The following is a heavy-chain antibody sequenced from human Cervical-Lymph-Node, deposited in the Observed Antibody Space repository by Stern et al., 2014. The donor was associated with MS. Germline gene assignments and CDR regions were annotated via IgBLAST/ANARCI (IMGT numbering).Heavy chain of an antibody. D-gene: IGHD6-6*01. V-gene: IGHV3-30-3*01. CDR1: GFTFSSFA. CDR3: ARDASEYSMSRYFQH. CDR2: TLSDGGNE. J-gene: IGHJ1*01. Sequence: VHLVESGGGVVQPGTSLRLSCAASGFTFSSFAMHWVRQAPGKGLQWLGVTLSDGGNEYYSDSVKGRFTISRDNSRNTVFLQMNNLRAEDTGVYFCARDASEYSMSRYFQHWGQGTRVTVSS.